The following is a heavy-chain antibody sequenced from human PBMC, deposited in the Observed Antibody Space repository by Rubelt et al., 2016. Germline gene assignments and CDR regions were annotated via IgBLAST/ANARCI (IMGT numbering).Heavy chain of an antibody. CDR1: GYTFSNYY. Sequence: QVQLVQSGAEVKKPGASVKVSCKASGYTFSNYYIHWVRQAPGQGLEWMGMINSGGGSTSYAQQFQGRVTITRETSTNTVDMELSSLRSEDTARYYCARDYYDSRLDYWGQGTLVTVSS. CDR3: ARDYYDSRLDY. V-gene: IGHV1-46*01. J-gene: IGHJ4*01. CDR2: INSGGGST. D-gene: IGHD3-22*01.